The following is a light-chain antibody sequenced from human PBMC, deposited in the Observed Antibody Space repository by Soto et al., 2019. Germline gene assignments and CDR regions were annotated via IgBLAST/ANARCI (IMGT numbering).Light chain of an antibody. CDR2: EGS. CDR3: CSYAGSRGALYV. Sequence: QSALTQPASVSGSPGQSITISCTGTSSDVGSYNLVSWYQQHPGKAPKLMIYEGSKRPSGVSNRFSGSKSGNTASLTISGLQAEDEADYYCCSYAGSRGALYVFGTGTKLTVL. CDR1: SSDVGSYNL. V-gene: IGLV2-23*01. J-gene: IGLJ1*01.